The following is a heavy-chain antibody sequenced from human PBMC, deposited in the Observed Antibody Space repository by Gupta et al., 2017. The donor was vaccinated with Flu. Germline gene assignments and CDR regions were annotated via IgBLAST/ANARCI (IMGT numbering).Heavy chain of an antibody. D-gene: IGHD5-18*01. CDR3: ARETYSYGFDY. Sequence: WVRQALGKGLEWVAVISYDGSNKYDADSVKGRFTISRDNSKNTLYLQMNSLRAEDTAVYYCARETYSYGFDYWGQGTLVTVSS. J-gene: IGHJ4*02. V-gene: IGHV3-30-3*01. CDR2: ISYDGSNK.